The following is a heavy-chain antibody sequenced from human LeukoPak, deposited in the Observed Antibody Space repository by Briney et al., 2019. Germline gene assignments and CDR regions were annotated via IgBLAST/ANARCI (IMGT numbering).Heavy chain of an antibody. CDR1: GYTFTSYD. CDR3: ARTSMVRGVIITEGAFDI. V-gene: IGHV1-8*01. J-gene: IGHJ3*02. Sequence: ASVKVSCKASGYTFTSYDINWVRQATGQGLEWMGWMNPNSGNTGYAQKFQGRVTMTRNTSISTAYMELSSLRSDDTAVYYCARTSMVRGVIITEGAFDIWGQGTMVTVSS. D-gene: IGHD3-10*01. CDR2: MNPNSGNT.